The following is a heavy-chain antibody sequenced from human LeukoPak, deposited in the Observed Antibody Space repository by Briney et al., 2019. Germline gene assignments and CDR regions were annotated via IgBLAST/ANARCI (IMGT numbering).Heavy chain of an antibody. Sequence: PGGSLRLSCTASGFTFDDYAMHWVRQAPGKGLEWVSGINWNSGGIAYADSVKGRFTISGDNAKNSLYLQMNSLRPEDTALYYCAKVRAPLSGNSYYFDYWGQGTLVTVSS. CDR3: AKVRAPLSGNSYYFDY. V-gene: IGHV3-9*01. CDR1: GFTFDDYA. CDR2: INWNSGGI. J-gene: IGHJ4*02. D-gene: IGHD1-26*01.